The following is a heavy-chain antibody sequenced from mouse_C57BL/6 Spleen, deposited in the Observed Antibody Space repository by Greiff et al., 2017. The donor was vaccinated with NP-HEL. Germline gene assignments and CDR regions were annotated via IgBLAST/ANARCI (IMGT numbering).Heavy chain of an antibody. J-gene: IGHJ3*01. V-gene: IGHV1-69*01. CDR3: AREGDDYDGFAY. CDR1: GYTFTSSW. D-gene: IGHD2-4*01. CDR2: LDPSDSYT. Sequence: QVQLQQPGAELVMPGASVKLSCKASGYTFTSSWMHWVKQRPGQGLEWIGELDPSDSYTKYNPQFQGKSTLTVDKSSSTAYMQLSSLTSEDSAVYYCAREGDDYDGFAYWGQGTLVTVSA.